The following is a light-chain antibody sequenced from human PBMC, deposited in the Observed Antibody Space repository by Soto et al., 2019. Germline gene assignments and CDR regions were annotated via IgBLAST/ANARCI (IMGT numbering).Light chain of an antibody. V-gene: IGKV3-15*01. J-gene: IGKJ2*02. CDR2: GAS. Sequence: EIAMTQSPGTLSVSPGERVTLSCRASQSIGSNLAWYQHKPGQAPRLLVYGASTRPAGIPARFSGSGSGTEFILTISNLQSEDFAVYSCQQYNNWPGTFGQGTKLESK. CDR3: QQYNNWPGT. CDR1: QSIGSN.